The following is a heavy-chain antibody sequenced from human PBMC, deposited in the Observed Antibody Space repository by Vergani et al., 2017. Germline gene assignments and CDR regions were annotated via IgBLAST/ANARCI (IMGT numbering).Heavy chain of an antibody. CDR3: ARHSGSYLARDI. D-gene: IGHD1-26*01. Sequence: QVQLVEPGGGLVKPGGSLRLSCAASGFTFSDYYMSWIRQAPGKGLEWVSYISSSSSYTNYADSVKGRFTIARDNAKNSLYLQMNSLRAEDTAVYYCARHSGSYLARDIWGQGTMVTVSS. CDR2: ISSSSSYT. J-gene: IGHJ3*02. CDR1: GFTFSDYY. V-gene: IGHV3-11*05.